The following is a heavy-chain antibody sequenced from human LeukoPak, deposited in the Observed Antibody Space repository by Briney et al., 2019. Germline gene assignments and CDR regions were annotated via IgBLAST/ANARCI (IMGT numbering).Heavy chain of an antibody. Sequence: GGSLRLSCAASGFTFSSYAMHWVRQAPGKGLEWVAVISYDGSNKYYADSVKGRFTISRDNSKNTLYLQMNSLRAEDTAVYYCARDIWALYYFDYWGQGTLVTVSS. V-gene: IGHV3-30*04. CDR3: ARDIWALYYFDY. J-gene: IGHJ4*02. D-gene: IGHD7-27*01. CDR1: GFTFSSYA. CDR2: ISYDGSNK.